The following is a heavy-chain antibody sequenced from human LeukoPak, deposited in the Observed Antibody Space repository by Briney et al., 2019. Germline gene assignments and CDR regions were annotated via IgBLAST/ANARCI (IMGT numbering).Heavy chain of an antibody. CDR1: GFTFDDYG. J-gene: IGHJ6*03. CDR2: INWNGGST. Sequence: GGSLRLSCAASGFTFDDYGMSWVRQAPGKGLEWVSGINWNGGSTGYADSVKGRFTISRDNAKNSLYLQMNSLRAEDTALYYCARHVDTAMVHYYYYYMDVWGKGTTVTVSS. D-gene: IGHD5-18*01. V-gene: IGHV3-20*04. CDR3: ARHVDTAMVHYYYYYMDV.